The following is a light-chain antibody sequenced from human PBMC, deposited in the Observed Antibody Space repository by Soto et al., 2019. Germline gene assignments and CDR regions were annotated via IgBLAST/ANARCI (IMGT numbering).Light chain of an antibody. J-gene: IGKJ4*01. Sequence: AVAGYRVTITCRVSKDISHYLNWYTKKKRKVXKXXXYAESSLKSGVHVRLRGSGSATDFTITIRCLQSEDFATYYCQEYYSCPLTFGGGTQV. CDR3: QEYYSCPLT. CDR2: AES. CDR1: KDISHY. V-gene: IGKV1-8*01.